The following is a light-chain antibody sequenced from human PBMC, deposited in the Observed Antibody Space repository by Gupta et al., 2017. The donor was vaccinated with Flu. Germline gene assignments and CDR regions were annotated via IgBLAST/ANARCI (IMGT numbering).Light chain of an antibody. V-gene: IGKV1-5*03. J-gene: IGKJ3*01. Sequence: DIQMTQSPSTLSASVGDRVIIICRASQSINSWLAWYQQKPGKAPKLLIYKASSLQSGVPSRFSGSGSGTEFTLTISSLQPDDFATYYCQQYSTNPLTFGPGTXVDIK. CDR3: QQYSTNPLT. CDR1: QSINSW. CDR2: KAS.